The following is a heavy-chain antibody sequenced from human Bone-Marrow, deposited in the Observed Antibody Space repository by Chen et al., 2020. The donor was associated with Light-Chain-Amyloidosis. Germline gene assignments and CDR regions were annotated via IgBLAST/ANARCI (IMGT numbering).Heavy chain of an antibody. Sequence: QVQLQQWGAGLLRPSETLSLTCAGYGGSFSGYYWTWIRQPPGKGLEWIREINDAESTNYNPPLRRRVTISLDTSKNHFSLNLTSVTAADTAVYYCARGRSYYYGLGKIDYWGQGSLVIVSS. D-gene: IGHD3-10*01. CDR1: GGSFSGYY. V-gene: IGHV4-34*02. J-gene: IGHJ4*02. CDR3: ARGRSYYYGLGKIDY. CDR2: INDAEST.